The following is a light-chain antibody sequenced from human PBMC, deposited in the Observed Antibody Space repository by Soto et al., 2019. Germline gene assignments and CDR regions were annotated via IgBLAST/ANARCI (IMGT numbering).Light chain of an antibody. CDR3: CSSTSSSPYV. CDR2: DVS. V-gene: IGLV2-14*03. J-gene: IGLJ1*01. Sequence: QSALTQPASVSGSPGQSITISCTGTGSDVGGSNYVSWYQQHPGKAPKLMIYDVSNRPLGVSNRVSGSKSGNTASLTISGLQAEDEADYYCCSSTSSSPYVFGTGTKLTVL. CDR1: GSDVGGSNY.